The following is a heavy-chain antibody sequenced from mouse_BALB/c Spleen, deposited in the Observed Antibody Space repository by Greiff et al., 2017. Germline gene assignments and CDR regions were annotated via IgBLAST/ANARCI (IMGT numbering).Heavy chain of an antibody. Sequence: EVKLQESGPGLVKPSQSLSLTCTVTGYSITSDYAWNWIRQFPGNKLEWMGYISYSGSTSYNPSLKSRISITRDTSKNQFFLQLNSVTTEDTATYYCARYYPGYFDYWGQGTTLTVSS. V-gene: IGHV3-2*02. J-gene: IGHJ2*01. CDR3: ARYYPGYFDY. CDR1: GYSITSDYA. D-gene: IGHD1-1*01. CDR2: ISYSGST.